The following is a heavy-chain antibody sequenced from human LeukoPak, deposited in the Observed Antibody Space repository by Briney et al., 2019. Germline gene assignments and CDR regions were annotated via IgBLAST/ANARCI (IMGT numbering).Heavy chain of an antibody. Sequence: ASVKVSCKASAYTFTSYSMIWVRQAPGQGLEWMGWINTDTGNPTYAQGFTGRFVFSMDTSVSTAYLQISSLKAEDTAVYYCARDLRDMVRGVIKVYYYYYMDVWGKGTTVTVSS. CDR2: INTDTGNP. V-gene: IGHV7-4-1*02. CDR1: AYTFTSYS. J-gene: IGHJ6*03. CDR3: ARDLRDMVRGVIKVYYYYYMDV. D-gene: IGHD3-10*01.